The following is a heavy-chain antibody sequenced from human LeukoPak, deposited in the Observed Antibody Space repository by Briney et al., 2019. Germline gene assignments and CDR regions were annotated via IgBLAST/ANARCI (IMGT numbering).Heavy chain of an antibody. J-gene: IGHJ4*02. D-gene: IGHD6-13*01. Sequence: GSSVKVSCKASGGTFSSYGISWVRQAPGQGLEWMGWISAYNGNTNYAQKLQGRVTMTTDTSTSTAYMELRSLRSDDTAVYYCARVSSSWYYFDYWGQGTLVTVSS. CDR1: GGTFSSYG. V-gene: IGHV1-18*01. CDR3: ARVSSSWYYFDY. CDR2: ISAYNGNT.